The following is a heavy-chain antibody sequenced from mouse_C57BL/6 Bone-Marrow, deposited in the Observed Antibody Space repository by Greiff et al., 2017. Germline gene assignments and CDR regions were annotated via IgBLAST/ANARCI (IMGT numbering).Heavy chain of an antibody. Sequence: QVQLQQPGAELVKPGASVKLSCKASGYTFTSYWMHWVKQRPGQGLEWIGMIHPNSGSTNYNEKFKSKATLTVDKSSSTAYMQLSSLTSEDSAVYYCARFSWSVYFDYWGQGTTLTVSS. D-gene: IGHD1-1*01. CDR3: ARFSWSVYFDY. CDR1: GYTFTSYW. CDR2: IHPNSGST. J-gene: IGHJ2*01. V-gene: IGHV1-64*01.